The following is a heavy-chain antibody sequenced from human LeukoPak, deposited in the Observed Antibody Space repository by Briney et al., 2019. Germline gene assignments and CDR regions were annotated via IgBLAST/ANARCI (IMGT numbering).Heavy chain of an antibody. Sequence: SRTLSLTCAVSGGSISSSYWWSWVRQPPGKGLEWIGEVYHSGSTNYYPSLKSRVTISIEKSKNQFSLKLSSVTAADTAVYYCAGAYCGGDCYSGRAFDIWGQGTMVTVSS. D-gene: IGHD2-21*02. CDR3: AGAYCGGDCYSGRAFDI. CDR1: GGSISSSYW. V-gene: IGHV4-4*02. J-gene: IGHJ3*02. CDR2: VYHSGST.